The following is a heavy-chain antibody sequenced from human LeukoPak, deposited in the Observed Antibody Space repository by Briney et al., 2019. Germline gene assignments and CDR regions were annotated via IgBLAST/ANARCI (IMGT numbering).Heavy chain of an antibody. J-gene: IGHJ3*02. CDR3: ARDGDYYDSSGYYDAFDI. CDR1: GGSISSYY. V-gene: IGHV4-59*01. CDR2: IYYSGST. D-gene: IGHD3-22*01. Sequence: TLSLTCTVSGGSISSYYWSWIRQPPGKGLEWIGYIYYSGSTNYNPSLKSRVTISVDTSKNQFSLKLSSVTAADTAVYYCARDGDYYDSSGYYDAFDIWGQGTMVSVSS.